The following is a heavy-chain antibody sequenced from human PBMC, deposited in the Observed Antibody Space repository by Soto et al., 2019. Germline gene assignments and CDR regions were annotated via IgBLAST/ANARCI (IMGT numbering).Heavy chain of an antibody. CDR2: ISYGGST. J-gene: IGHJ4*02. CDR3: SRGILV. D-gene: IGHD5-18*01. V-gene: IGHV4-31*01. CDR1: GGSINSGGYC. Sequence: QVQLQESGPGLVKPSQTLSLTCTVSGGSINSGGYCWSWIRQHPGKGLDWIGCISYGGSTSYNPLLESXXTLSVDTSKNQFSLKLTSVTAAATAVYYCSRGILVWGQGALITVSS.